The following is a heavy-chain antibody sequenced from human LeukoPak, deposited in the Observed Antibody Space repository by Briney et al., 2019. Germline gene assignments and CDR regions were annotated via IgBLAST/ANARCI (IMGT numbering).Heavy chain of an antibody. J-gene: IGHJ4*02. Sequence: SETLSLTCTVSGYSISSGYYWGWIRQPPGKGLEWIGSIYHSGSTYYNPSLKSRVTISVDTSKNQFSLKLSSVTAADTAVYYCARVPTVTFFDYWGQGTLVTVSS. V-gene: IGHV4-38-2*02. CDR3: ARVPTVTFFDY. CDR2: IYHSGST. D-gene: IGHD4-17*01. CDR1: GYSISSGYY.